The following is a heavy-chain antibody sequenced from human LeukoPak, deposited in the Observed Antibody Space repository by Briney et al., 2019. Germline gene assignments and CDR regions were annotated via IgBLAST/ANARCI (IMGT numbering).Heavy chain of an antibody. CDR3: ASRGYCSGGSCYEVT. CDR1: GGSISSGSYY. CDR2: IYTSGST. Sequence: SETLSLTCTVSGGSISSGSYYWSWIRQPAGKGLEWIGRIYTSGSTYYNPSLKSRVTISVDRSKNQFSLKLSSVTAADTAVYYCASRGYCSGGSCYEVTWGQGTLVTVSS. V-gene: IGHV4-61*02. J-gene: IGHJ5*02. D-gene: IGHD2-15*01.